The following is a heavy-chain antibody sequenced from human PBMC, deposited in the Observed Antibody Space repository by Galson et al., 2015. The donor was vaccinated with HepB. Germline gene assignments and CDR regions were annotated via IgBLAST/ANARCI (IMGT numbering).Heavy chain of an antibody. CDR1: GYTFTTYS. J-gene: IGHJ4*02. D-gene: IGHD2-8*01. CDR2: INGDKGNT. CDR3: ARPRSVSAIFGRDRGPECYLEY. V-gene: IGHV1-3*01. Sequence: SCKASGYTFTTYSMHWVRQAPGQRLEWMGWINGDKGNTRYSQKFQGRVTITRDISATTAYMELSSLRSEDTAVYYCARPRSVSAIFGRDRGPECYLEYWGQGTLVTVSS.